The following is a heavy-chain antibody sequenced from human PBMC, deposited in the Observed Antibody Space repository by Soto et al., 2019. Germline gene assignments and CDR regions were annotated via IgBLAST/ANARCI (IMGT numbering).Heavy chain of an antibody. CDR3: AKATGWKGYDV. V-gene: IGHV3-30*18. CDR1: GFTFSGHG. CDR2: ISYDGNNK. J-gene: IGHJ3*01. D-gene: IGHD1-1*01. Sequence: VPLVESGGGVVQPGRSLRLSCAASGFTFSGHGMHWVRQAPGGGLEWVALISYDGNNKDYADSVKGRFSISRDDSSDTVFLQMNSLRPEDTAVYYCAKATGWKGYDVWGQGTKVTVS.